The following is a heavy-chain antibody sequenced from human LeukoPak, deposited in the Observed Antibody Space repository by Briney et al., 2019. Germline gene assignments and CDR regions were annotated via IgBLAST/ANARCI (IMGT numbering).Heavy chain of an antibody. V-gene: IGHV3-15*01. CDR2: IKSKTDGGTT. J-gene: IGHJ4*02. Sequence: GGSLRLSCAASGFTFSTASLHWVRQAPGKGLEWVGRIKSKTDGGTTDYAAPVKGRFTISRDDSKNTLYLQMNSLKTEDTAVYYCTTLAVVVPAAWGQGTLVTVSS. CDR1: GFTFSTAS. CDR3: TTLAVVVPAA. D-gene: IGHD2-2*01.